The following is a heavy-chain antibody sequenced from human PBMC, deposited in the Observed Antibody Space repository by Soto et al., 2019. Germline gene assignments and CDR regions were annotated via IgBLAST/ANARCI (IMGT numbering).Heavy chain of an antibody. V-gene: IGHV1-46*01. CDR2: VNPSGGHT. CDR3: GRGGHVVVVTAALDY. CDR1: GDTFTDYY. Sequence: QVQLVQSGAEVKKPGASVKVSCKASGDTFTDYYIHWVRQAPGQGLEWMGTVNPSGGHTTYAQHFLGRMTMTRDKSTSKLYMELTSLTSEDTAVYYCGRGGHVVVVTAALDYWGQGTLVTVSS. J-gene: IGHJ4*02. D-gene: IGHD2-21*02.